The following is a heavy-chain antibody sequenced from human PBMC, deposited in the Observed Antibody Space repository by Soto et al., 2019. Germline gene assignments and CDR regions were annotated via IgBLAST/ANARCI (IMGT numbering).Heavy chain of an antibody. V-gene: IGHV3-48*02. Sequence: LSLSCAASGFTFSSYSMNWVRQAPGKGLEWVSYISSSSSTIYYADSVKGRFTISRDNAKNSLYLQMNSLRDEDTAVYYCARDERCSSTSCYGDYYYYGMDVWGQGTTVTVSS. J-gene: IGHJ6*02. CDR1: GFTFSSYS. D-gene: IGHD2-2*01. CDR2: ISSSSSTI. CDR3: ARDERCSSTSCYGDYYYYGMDV.